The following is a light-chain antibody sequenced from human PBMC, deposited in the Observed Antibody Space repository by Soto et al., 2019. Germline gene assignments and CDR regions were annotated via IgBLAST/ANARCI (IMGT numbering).Light chain of an antibody. Sequence: EIVMTQSPATLSVSPGERATLSCRASQSVGSNLAWYQQKPRQAPRLLIYGASTRATDIPARFSGSGSGTGFTLPISSLQAEVFATDFCQQYNNWPPDRTFGQGTKVEIK. J-gene: IGKJ1*01. CDR1: QSVGSN. CDR2: GAS. CDR3: QQYNNWPPDRT. V-gene: IGKV3-15*01.